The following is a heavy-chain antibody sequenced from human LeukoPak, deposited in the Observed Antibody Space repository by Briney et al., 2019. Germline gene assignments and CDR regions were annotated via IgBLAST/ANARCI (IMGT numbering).Heavy chain of an antibody. V-gene: IGHV1-18*01. J-gene: IGHJ5*02. Sequence: GASVKVSCKASGYTFTSYGISWVRQAPGQGLEWMGWISAYNGNTNYAQKLQGRVTMTTDTSTGTAYMELRSLRSDDTAVYYCARKGTIIILDEKAINWFDPWGQGTLVTVSS. CDR1: GYTFTSYG. CDR3: ARKGTIIILDEKAINWFDP. D-gene: IGHD1-1*01. CDR2: ISAYNGNT.